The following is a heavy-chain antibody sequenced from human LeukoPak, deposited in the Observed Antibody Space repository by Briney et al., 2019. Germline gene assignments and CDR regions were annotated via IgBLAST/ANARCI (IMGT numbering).Heavy chain of an antibody. V-gene: IGHV4-59*01. D-gene: IGHD6-19*01. CDR3: ARGSGSSGWYLGAFDI. Sequence: SETLSLTCTVSGASISSYYWGWIRQPPGKVLEYIGYIYYSGSTNYNPYLKSRVTISVDTSKNQFSLKLSSVTAADTAVYYCARGSGSSGWYLGAFDIWGQGTMVTVSS. J-gene: IGHJ3*02. CDR2: IYYSGST. CDR1: GASISSYY.